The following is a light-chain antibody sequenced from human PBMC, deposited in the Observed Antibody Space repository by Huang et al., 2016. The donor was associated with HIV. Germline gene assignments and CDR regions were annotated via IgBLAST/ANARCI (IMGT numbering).Light chain of an antibody. CDR2: KAY. V-gene: IGKV1-5*03. J-gene: IGKJ2*01. Sequence: DIQMTQSPSTLSASVGDRVTITCRASQSISSWLAWYQQIPGKAPKLLIYKAYSLESGVPSRFNGSGSGTEFTLTSNSLQPGDFATYYCQQSNSYPYTFGQGTKLEIK. CDR1: QSISSW. CDR3: QQSNSYPYT.